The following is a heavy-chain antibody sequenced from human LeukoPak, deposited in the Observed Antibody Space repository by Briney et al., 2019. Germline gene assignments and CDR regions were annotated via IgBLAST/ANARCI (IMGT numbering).Heavy chain of an antibody. CDR1: GFAFSGYW. Sequence: GGSLRLSCAASGFAFSGYWMSWVRQAPGKGPEWVANIKQDGSEIYYVDSVKGRFTISRDNAKNSLYLQMNSLRAEDTAVYYCAREGRPDYYDSSSYFDYWGQGTLVTVSS. CDR3: AREGRPDYYDSSSYFDY. D-gene: IGHD3-22*01. J-gene: IGHJ4*02. CDR2: IKQDGSEI. V-gene: IGHV3-7*03.